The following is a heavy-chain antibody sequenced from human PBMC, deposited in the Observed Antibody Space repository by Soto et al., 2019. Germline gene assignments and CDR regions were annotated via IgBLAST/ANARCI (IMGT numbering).Heavy chain of an antibody. Sequence: SETLSLTCTVSGGSISSGGYYWSWIRQHPGKGLGWIGYIYYSGSTYYNPSLKSRVTISVDTSKNQFSLKLSSVTAADTAVYYCARTSGPGIAVAGPKYYYYGMDVWGQGTTVTVSS. CDR2: IYYSGST. D-gene: IGHD6-19*01. CDR3: ARTSGPGIAVAGPKYYYYGMDV. J-gene: IGHJ6*02. V-gene: IGHV4-31*03. CDR1: GGSISSGGYY.